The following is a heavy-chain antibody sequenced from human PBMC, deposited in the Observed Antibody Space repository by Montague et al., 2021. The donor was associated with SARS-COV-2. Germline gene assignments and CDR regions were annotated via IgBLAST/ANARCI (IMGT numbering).Heavy chain of an antibody. J-gene: IGHJ4*02. Sequence: SETLSLTCTVSGGSISSSSYYWGWIRQPPGKGLVWIVCNNYSGSTYYNPSLKSRITISVYTYKNKFTLKLSAVTAADTAVYYCARPRQLLRSYFDYWGQGTLVTVSS. CDR2: NNYSGST. CDR3: ARPRQLLRSYFDY. CDR1: GGSISSSSYY. D-gene: IGHD2-21*01. V-gene: IGHV4-39*01.